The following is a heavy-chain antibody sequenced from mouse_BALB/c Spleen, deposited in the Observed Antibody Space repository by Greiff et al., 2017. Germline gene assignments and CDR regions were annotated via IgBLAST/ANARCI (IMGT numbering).Heavy chain of an antibody. Sequence: VQLQKSGAELVRPGALVKLSCKASGFNFKDYYMHWVQQRPEQGLEWIGWIDPENGNTIYDPKFQGKASITADTSTNTAYLQLSSLTSEDTAVYNCARKDDGYYDAMDYWGQGTSVTVSS. V-gene: IGHV14-1*02. CDR3: ARKDDGYYDAMDY. CDR2: IDPENGNT. J-gene: IGHJ4*01. CDR1: GFNFKDYY. D-gene: IGHD2-3*01.